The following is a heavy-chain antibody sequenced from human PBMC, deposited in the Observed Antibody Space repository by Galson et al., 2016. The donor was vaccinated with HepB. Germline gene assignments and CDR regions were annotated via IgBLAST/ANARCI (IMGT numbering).Heavy chain of an antibody. J-gene: IGHJ6*02. Sequence: SVKVSCKASGGTFSFYVISWVRQAPGQGLEWMGGIIPFLGTSNYAQRFQGRVTITADKSTSTAYMELSGLRSGDTAVYYCAKSAGYYGSGYYYAMDVWGQGTTATVSS. CDR1: GGTFSFYV. CDR3: AKSAGYYGSGYYYAMDV. D-gene: IGHD3-10*01. V-gene: IGHV1-69*06. CDR2: IIPFLGTS.